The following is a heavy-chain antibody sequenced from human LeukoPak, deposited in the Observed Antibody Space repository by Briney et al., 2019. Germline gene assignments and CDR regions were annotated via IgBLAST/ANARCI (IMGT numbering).Heavy chain of an antibody. CDR1: GGSFSGYY. Sequence: SETLSLTCAVYGGSFSGYYWSWIRQPPGKGLEWIGEINHSGSTNYNPSLKSRATISVDTSKNQFSLKLSSVTAADTAVYYCARSPPRGSWYYPWGQGTLVTVSS. D-gene: IGHD3-10*01. V-gene: IGHV4-34*01. CDR3: ARSPPRGSWYYP. J-gene: IGHJ5*02. CDR2: INHSGST.